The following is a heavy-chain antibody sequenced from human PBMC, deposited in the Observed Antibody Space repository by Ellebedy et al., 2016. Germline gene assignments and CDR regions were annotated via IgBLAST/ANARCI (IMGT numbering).Heavy chain of an antibody. CDR2: IYHSGST. V-gene: IGHV4-30-2*01. J-gene: IGHJ6*02. CDR1: GGSISSGGYS. Sequence: SETLSLTXAVSGGSISSGGYSWSWIRQPPGKGLEWIGYIYHSGSTYYNPSLKSRVTISVDRSKNQFSLKLSSVTAADTAVYYCARAAGWDTVGDYGMDVWGQGTTATVSS. D-gene: IGHD1-26*01. CDR3: ARAAGWDTVGDYGMDV.